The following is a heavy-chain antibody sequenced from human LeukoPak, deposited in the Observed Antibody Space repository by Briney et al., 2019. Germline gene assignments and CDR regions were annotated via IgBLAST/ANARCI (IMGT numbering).Heavy chain of an antibody. CDR2: IYYSGST. CDR3: ARDPSLREGYLDAFDI. J-gene: IGHJ3*02. Sequence: PSETLSLTCTVSGGSISSSSYYWGWVRQPPGKGLEWVGSIYYSGSTYYNPSLKSRVTISVDTSKNQFSLKLSSVTAADTAVYYCARDPSLREGYLDAFDIWGQGTMVTVSS. CDR1: GGSISSSSYY. V-gene: IGHV4-39*07. D-gene: IGHD2-15*01.